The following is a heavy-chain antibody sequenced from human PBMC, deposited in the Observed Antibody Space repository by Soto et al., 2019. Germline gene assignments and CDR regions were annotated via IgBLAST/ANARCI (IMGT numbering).Heavy chain of an antibody. CDR1: GFTFSSYA. CDR2: ISGSGGST. V-gene: IGHV3-23*01. D-gene: IGHD4-4*01. J-gene: IGHJ6*02. Sequence: GGSLRLSCAASGFTFSSYAMSWVRQAPGKGLEWVSAISGSGGSTYYADSVKGRFTISRDNSKNTLYLQMNSLRAEDTAVYYCEKPYYSNYYYYGMDVWGQGTTVTVYS. CDR3: EKPYYSNYYYYGMDV.